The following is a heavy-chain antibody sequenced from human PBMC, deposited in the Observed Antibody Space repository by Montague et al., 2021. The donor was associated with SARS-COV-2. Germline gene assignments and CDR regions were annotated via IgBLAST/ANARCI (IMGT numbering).Heavy chain of an antibody. CDR3: ARILVAAAGSPFDP. CDR1: GFSLSTSGMC. D-gene: IGHD6-13*01. V-gene: IGHV2-70*11. Sequence: PALVKPTQTLTLTCTFSGFSLSTSGMCVSWIRQPPGKALEWLARIDWDDDKYYSTSLKTRLTISKDTSKNQVVLTMTNMDPVDPATYYCARILVAAAGSPFDPWGQGTLVTVSS. J-gene: IGHJ5*02. CDR2: IDWDDDK.